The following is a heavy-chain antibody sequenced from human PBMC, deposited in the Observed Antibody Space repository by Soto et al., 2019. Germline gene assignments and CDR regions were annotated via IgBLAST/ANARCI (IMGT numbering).Heavy chain of an antibody. V-gene: IGHV5-51*01. D-gene: IGHD5-12*01. J-gene: IGHJ3*02. CDR3: ARRDPYGGSVFGAFDI. CDR1: GYSFTNYW. Sequence: GESLKISCKGSGYSFTNYWIGWVRQMPGKGLEWMGIIYPGDSDTRYSPSFQGQVTISADNSISTAYLQWSSLKASDTAMYYCARRDPYGGSVFGAFDIWGQGTMVTVSS. CDR2: IYPGDSDT.